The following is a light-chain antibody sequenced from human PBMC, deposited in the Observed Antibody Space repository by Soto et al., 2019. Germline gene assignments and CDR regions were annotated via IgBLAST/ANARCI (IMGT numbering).Light chain of an antibody. CDR3: QQRDNWPLT. Sequence: EIVLTQSPATLSLSPGERATLSCMASQSISNSLAWYQKQPGQAPRLLIYNTSNRATGIPAKFSGSGSGTDFTLTISSLEPEDFAVYYCQQRDNWPLTCGQGTRLEIK. V-gene: IGKV3-11*01. CDR2: NTS. CDR1: QSISNS. J-gene: IGKJ5*01.